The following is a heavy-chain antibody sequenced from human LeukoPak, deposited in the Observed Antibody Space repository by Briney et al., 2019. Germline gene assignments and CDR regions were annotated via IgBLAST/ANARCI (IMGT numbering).Heavy chain of an antibody. Sequence: GASVKVSCKASGYTFTSYGISWVRQAPGQGLEWMGWINPSSGATNYAQKFQGRVTMTRDTSISTVYMELSRLRSDDTAVYYCARVREDYGDYPLEGAFDIWGQGTMATVSS. V-gene: IGHV1-2*02. CDR2: INPSSGAT. CDR3: ARVREDYGDYPLEGAFDI. J-gene: IGHJ3*02. CDR1: GYTFTSYG. D-gene: IGHD4-17*01.